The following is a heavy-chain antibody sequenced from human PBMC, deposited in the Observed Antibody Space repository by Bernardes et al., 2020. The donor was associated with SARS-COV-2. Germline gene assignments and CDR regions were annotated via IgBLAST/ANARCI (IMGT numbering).Heavy chain of an antibody. V-gene: IGHV3-23*01. D-gene: IGHD3-10*01. CDR1: GFTFSSYA. Sequence: GGSLRLSCAASGFTFSSYAMSWVRQAPGKGLEWVSAISGSGGSTYYADSVKGRFTISRDNSKNTLYLQMNSLRAEDTAVYYCAKVESLRFGELAFLGYWGQGTLVTVSS. J-gene: IGHJ4*02. CDR2: ISGSGGST. CDR3: AKVESLRFGELAFLGY.